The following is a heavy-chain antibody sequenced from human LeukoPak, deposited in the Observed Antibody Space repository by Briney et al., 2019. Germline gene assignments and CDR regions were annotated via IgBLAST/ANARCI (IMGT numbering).Heavy chain of an antibody. CDR1: GFTVSSNY. CDR2: IYSGGST. Sequence: GGSLRLSCAASGFTVSSNYMSWVRQAPGKGLEWVSVIYSGGSTYYADSVKGRFTISRDNSKSTLYLQMNSLRAEDTAVYYCAHYSGSYPPNYWGQGTLVTVSS. CDR3: AHYSGSYPPNY. V-gene: IGHV3-66*02. D-gene: IGHD1-26*01. J-gene: IGHJ4*02.